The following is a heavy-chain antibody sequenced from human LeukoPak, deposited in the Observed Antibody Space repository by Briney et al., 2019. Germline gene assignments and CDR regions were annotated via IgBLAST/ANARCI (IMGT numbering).Heavy chain of an antibody. CDR3: ARAPWLRYTFGY. J-gene: IGHJ4*02. D-gene: IGHD5-12*01. CDR1: GGSFSGYY. CDR2: INHSGST. V-gene: IGHV4-34*01. Sequence: SETLSLTCAVYGGSFSGYYWSWIRQPPGKGLERIGEINHSGSTNYNPSLKSRVTISVDTSKNQFSLKLSSVTAADTAVYYCARAPWLRYTFGYWGQGTLVTVSS.